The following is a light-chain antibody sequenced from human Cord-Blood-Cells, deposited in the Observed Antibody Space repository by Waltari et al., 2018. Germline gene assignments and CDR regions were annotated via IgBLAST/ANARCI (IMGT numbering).Light chain of an antibody. CDR1: IRAVSGYND. CDR3: CSYAGSYTYWV. Sequence: SALTPPRSVSGPPGQSVSISCTGTIRAVSGYNDVSWYQPHPGKAPQLMIYEVSKRPSGVPDRFSGSKSGNTASLTISGLQAEDEADYYCCSYAGSYTYWVFGGGTKLTVL. CDR2: EVS. V-gene: IGLV2-11*01. J-gene: IGLJ3*02.